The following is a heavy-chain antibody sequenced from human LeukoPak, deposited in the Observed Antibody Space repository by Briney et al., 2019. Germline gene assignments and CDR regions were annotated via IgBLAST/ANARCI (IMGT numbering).Heavy chain of an antibody. CDR3: ARGRIAARRSLDY. Sequence: GGSLRLSCAASGFTFSSYSMNWVRQAPGKGLEWVSSISSSSSYIYYADSVKGRFTISRDNAKNSLYLQMNSLRAEDTAVYYCARGRIAARRSLDYWGRGTLVTVSS. V-gene: IGHV3-21*01. CDR1: GFTFSSYS. D-gene: IGHD6-6*01. J-gene: IGHJ4*02. CDR2: ISSSSSYI.